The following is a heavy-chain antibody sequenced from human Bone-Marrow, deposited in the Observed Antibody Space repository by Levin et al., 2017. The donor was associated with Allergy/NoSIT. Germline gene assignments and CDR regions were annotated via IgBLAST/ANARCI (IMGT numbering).Heavy chain of an antibody. V-gene: IGHV3-33*01. CDR1: GFTFSSYG. Sequence: GGSLRLSCAASGFTFSSYGMHWVRQAPGKGLEWVAVIWYDGSNKYYADSVKGRFTISRDNSKNTLYLQMNSLRAEDTAVYYCARDPSVLWFGESHWYFDLWGRGTLVTVSS. CDR2: IWYDGSNK. CDR3: ARDPSVLWFGESHWYFDL. D-gene: IGHD3-10*01. J-gene: IGHJ2*01.